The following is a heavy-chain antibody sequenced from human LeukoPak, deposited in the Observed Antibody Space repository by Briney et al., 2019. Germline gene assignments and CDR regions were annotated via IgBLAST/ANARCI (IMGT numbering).Heavy chain of an antibody. J-gene: IGHJ5*02. V-gene: IGHV4-39*01. CDR2: LYFSGST. Sequence: SETLSLTCTVSGDSISSSDYCWSWLRQPPGRGLEFVGCLYFSGSTYYNPSLNGRVTISVDTSKNQFSLNLYSMTDADTALYFCARHRSLRGWFDPWGQGTLVTVSS. CDR3: ARHRSLRGWFDP. D-gene: IGHD2-15*01. CDR1: GDSISSSDYC.